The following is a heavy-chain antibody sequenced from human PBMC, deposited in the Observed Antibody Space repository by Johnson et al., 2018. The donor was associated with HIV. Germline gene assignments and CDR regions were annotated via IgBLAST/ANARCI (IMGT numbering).Heavy chain of an antibody. V-gene: IGHV3-15*01. J-gene: IGHJ3*02. CDR1: AFTFNNAW. D-gene: IGHD5-18*01. CDR2: IKSKTDGGTT. Sequence: VQLVESGGGLVKPGGSLRLSCAASAFTFNNAWMSWVRQAPGKGLEWVGRIKSKTDGGTTDYAAPVKDRFTISRDDSKNTLYLQMNSLKTEDTAVYYCTTDKQLWLTVDIWGQGTMVTVSS. CDR3: TTDKQLWLTVDI.